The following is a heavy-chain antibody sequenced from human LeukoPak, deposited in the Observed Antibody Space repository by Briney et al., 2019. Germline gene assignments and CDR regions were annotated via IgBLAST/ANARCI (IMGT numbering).Heavy chain of an antibody. CDR3: ASQTRSGSSSSPYYYYYMDV. D-gene: IGHD6-6*01. CDR2: ISPSGGST. CDR1: GYTFTSNY. V-gene: IGHV1-46*01. Sequence: ASVKVSCKAFGYTFTSNYMHWVRQAPGQGPEWMGVISPSGGSTTYAQKFQGRVTMTRDMSTSTVYMELSSLRSEDTAVYYCASQTRSGSSSSPYYYYYMDVWGKGTTVTVSS. J-gene: IGHJ6*03.